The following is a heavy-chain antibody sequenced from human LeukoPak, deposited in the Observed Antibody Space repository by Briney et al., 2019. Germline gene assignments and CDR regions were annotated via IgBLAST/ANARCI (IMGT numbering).Heavy chain of an antibody. V-gene: IGHV4-34*01. CDR2: INHSGST. CDR1: GGSFSGYY. D-gene: IGHD3-3*01. J-gene: IGHJ4*02. Sequence: SETLSLTCAVSGGSFSGYYWSWVRQPPGKGLEWMREINHSGSTNYNPCLKSGGTISVDPSTYQFSLKLSSVPAADTAVYYCAGGGGYDFWSGYYLPIDYWGQGTLVTVSS. CDR3: AGGGGYDFWSGYYLPIDY.